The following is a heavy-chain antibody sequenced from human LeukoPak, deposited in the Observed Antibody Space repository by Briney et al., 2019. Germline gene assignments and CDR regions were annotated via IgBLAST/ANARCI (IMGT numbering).Heavy chain of an antibody. CDR2: IYYSGST. D-gene: IGHD3-22*01. Sequence: SETLSLICTVSGGSISSYYWSWIRQPPGKGLEWIGYIYYSGSTNYNPSLKSRATISVDTSKNQFSLNLSSVTAADTAVYYCARGYYDRSGYSNPFDYWGQGTLVTVSS. CDR1: GGSISSYY. CDR3: ARGYYDRSGYSNPFDY. J-gene: IGHJ4*02. V-gene: IGHV4-59*01.